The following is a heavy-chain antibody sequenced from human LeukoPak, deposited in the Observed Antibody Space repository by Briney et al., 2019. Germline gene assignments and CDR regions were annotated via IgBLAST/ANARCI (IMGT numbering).Heavy chain of an antibody. D-gene: IGHD2-15*01. J-gene: IGHJ6*02. V-gene: IGHV3-23*01. CDR3: ARGEYCSGGSCWALYYYYGMDV. CDR2: ISGSGGNT. Sequence: GGSLRLSCAASGFTFSNYAMSWVRQAPGKGLEWVSTISGSGGNTYYADSVKGRFTISRDNSKNTLYLQMNSLKAEDTAVYYCARGEYCSGGSCWALYYYYGMDVWGQGTTVTVSS. CDR1: GFTFSNYA.